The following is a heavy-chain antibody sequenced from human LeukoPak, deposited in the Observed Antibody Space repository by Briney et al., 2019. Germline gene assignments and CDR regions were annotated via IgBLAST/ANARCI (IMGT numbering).Heavy chain of an antibody. CDR1: GGSISSSSYY. J-gene: IGHJ4*02. CDR3: ARHSTSGQWLALYFDY. V-gene: IGHV4-39*01. D-gene: IGHD6-19*01. Sequence: SETLSLTCTVSGGSISSSSYYWGWIRQPPGKGLEWIESIYYSGSTYYNPSLKSRVTISVDTSKNQFSLKLSSVTAADTAVYYCARHSTSGQWLALYFDYWGQGTLVTVSS. CDR2: IYYSGST.